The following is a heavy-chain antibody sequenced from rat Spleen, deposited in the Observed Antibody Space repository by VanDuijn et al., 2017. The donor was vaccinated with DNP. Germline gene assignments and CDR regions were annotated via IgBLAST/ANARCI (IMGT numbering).Heavy chain of an antibody. D-gene: IGHD1-11*01. J-gene: IGHJ4*01. CDR1: GLTFSNAD. Sequence: EVQLVKSGGGLVQPGGSMKLSCGASGLTFSNADMAWVLQAPTKGLEWVASISYDGSRTYCRDSVKGRFTISRDNAKSTLYLQMDSLRSEDTATYYCTTFEGTNAWGQGTSVTVSS. CDR3: TTFEGTNA. CDR2: ISYDGSRT. V-gene: IGHV5-20*01.